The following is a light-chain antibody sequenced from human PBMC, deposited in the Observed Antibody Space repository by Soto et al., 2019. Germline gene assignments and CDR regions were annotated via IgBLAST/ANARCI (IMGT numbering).Light chain of an antibody. CDR1: QSVSSN. J-gene: IGKJ1*01. CDR2: VAS. Sequence: EVVMTQSPVTLSLSPGERATLSCRASQSVSSNLAWYQQKPGQAPRLLIYVASTRATGIPARFSGSGSGTDFTLTISSLEPEDSAVYYCQQYGYTPRTFGQGTKVDIK. V-gene: IGKV3-15*01. CDR3: QQYGYTPRT.